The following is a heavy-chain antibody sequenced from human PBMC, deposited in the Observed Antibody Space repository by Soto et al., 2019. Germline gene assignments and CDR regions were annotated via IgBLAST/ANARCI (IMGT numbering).Heavy chain of an antibody. Sequence: QVQLEESGGGVVQPGRSLRLSCAASGFTFSTYGMHWVRQAPGKGLEWVAVISYDGSNKYYADSVKGRFTISRDNSKNTLYLQMNSLRAEDTAVYYCAKDRRRALGYYYDTGGYPNWVDPWGQGTLVTVSS. CDR3: AKDRRRALGYYYDTGGYPNWVDP. V-gene: IGHV3-30*18. J-gene: IGHJ5*02. CDR1: GFTFSTYG. CDR2: ISYDGSNK. D-gene: IGHD3-22*01.